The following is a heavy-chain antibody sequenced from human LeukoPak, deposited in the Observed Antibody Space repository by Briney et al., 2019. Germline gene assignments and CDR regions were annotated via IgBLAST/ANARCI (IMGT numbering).Heavy chain of an antibody. D-gene: IGHD2-15*01. CDR2: ISWNSGSI. J-gene: IGHJ3*02. V-gene: IGHV3-9*03. Sequence: GGSLRLSCAASGFTFDDYAMHWVRQAPGKGLEWVSGISWNSGSIGYADSVKGRFTISRDNAKNSLYLQMNSLRAEDMALYYCAKDKYAEYCSGGSCYSGNAFDIWGQGTMVTVSS. CDR1: GFTFDDYA. CDR3: AKDKYAEYCSGGSCYSGNAFDI.